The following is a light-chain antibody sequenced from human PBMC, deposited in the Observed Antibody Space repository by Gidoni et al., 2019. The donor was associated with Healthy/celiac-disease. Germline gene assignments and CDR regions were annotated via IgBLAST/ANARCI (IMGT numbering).Light chain of an antibody. CDR1: SSDVGGYNY. V-gene: IGLV2-14*01. Sequence: QSALTQPAFVSGSPGQSITISCTGTSSDVGGYNYVSWYQQHPGKAPKLMIYDVSNRPSGVSNRFSGSKSGNTASLTISGLQAEDEADYYCSSYTSSSTFWVFGGGTKLTVL. CDR2: DVS. CDR3: SSYTSSSTFWV. J-gene: IGLJ3*02.